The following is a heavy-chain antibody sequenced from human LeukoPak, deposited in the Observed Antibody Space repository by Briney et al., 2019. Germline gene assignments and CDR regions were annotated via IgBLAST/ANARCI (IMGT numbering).Heavy chain of an antibody. D-gene: IGHD4-17*01. V-gene: IGHV1-46*01. CDR3: ARDRYGAHYYYYYLDV. J-gene: IGHJ6*03. CDR2: INPSGGRA. Sequence: GASVKVSCKASGYTLTSHYMHWVRQAPGQGPEWMGIINPSGGRATYAQKVQGRVNMPTDTSTSTVYMELSSLRSEDTAVYYCARDRYGAHYYYYYLDVWGKGTTVTVSS. CDR1: GYTLTSHY.